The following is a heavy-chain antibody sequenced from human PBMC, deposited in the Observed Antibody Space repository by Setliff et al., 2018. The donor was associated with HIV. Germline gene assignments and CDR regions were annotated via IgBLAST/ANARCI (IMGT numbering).Heavy chain of an antibody. V-gene: IGHV4-31*03. CDR3: ARAVCGGDCYSRLNWFDP. CDR2: IYYSGST. D-gene: IGHD2-21*02. CDR1: GGSISSGDYY. J-gene: IGHJ5*02. Sequence: TLSLTCTVSGGSISSGDYYWSWIRQHPGKGLEWIGYIYYSGSTYYNPSLKSRVTISVDTSKNQFSLRLSSVTAADTAVYYCARAVCGGDCYSRLNWFDPWGQGTLVTVSS.